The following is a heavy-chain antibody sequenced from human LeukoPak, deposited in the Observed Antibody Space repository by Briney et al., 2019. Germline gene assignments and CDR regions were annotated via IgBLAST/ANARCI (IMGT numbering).Heavy chain of an antibody. CDR1: GFTFSTYS. V-gene: IGHV3-48*01. CDR3: DAGNDFDY. CDR2: ISSSISII. J-gene: IGHJ4*02. D-gene: IGHD1-1*01. Sequence: GGSLRLSCAASGFTFSTYSMNWVRQAPGKGLEWVSYISSSISIIYYADSVKGRFTISRDNAKNSLYLQMNSLRAEDTAVYYCDAGNDFDYWGQGTLVTVSS.